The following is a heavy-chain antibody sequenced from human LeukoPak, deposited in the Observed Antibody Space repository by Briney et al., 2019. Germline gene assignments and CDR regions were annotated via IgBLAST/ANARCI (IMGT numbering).Heavy chain of an antibody. V-gene: IGHV4-59*01. J-gene: IGHJ4*02. CDR1: GGSISTYY. Sequence: SETLSLTCTVSGGSISTYYWSWIRQPPGKGLEWIGNIYYSGSTNYNPSLKSRVTISVDTSKNQFSLKLSSVTAADTAVYYCASERRYSSGWYYFDYWGQGTLVTVSS. CDR3: ASERRYSSGWYYFDY. D-gene: IGHD6-19*01. CDR2: IYYSGST.